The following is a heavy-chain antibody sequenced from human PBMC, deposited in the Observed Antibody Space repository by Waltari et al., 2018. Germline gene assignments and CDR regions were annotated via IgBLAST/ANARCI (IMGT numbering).Heavy chain of an antibody. CDR3: ARDSMAP. CDR1: GYTFTRYD. V-gene: IGHV1-8*01. Sequence: QVQLIQSGTEVRKPGASVKVSCKTSGYTFTRYDINWVSQAAGQGLEWLGWMSPATGDTGYAQKFQGRINMTRNTSINTAYLELSSLTSEDTAIYYCARDSMAPWGQGTRVSVSS. J-gene: IGHJ5*02. D-gene: IGHD4-4*01. CDR2: MSPATGDT.